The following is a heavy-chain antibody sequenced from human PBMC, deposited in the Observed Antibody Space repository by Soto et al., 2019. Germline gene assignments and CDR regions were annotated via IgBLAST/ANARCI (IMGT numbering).Heavy chain of an antibody. J-gene: IGHJ4*02. V-gene: IGHV4-30-4*01. CDR1: GGSVISGDYY. Sequence: SETLSLTCTVSGGSVISGDYYWTWIRQPPGKGLEWIGYIYYSGSTYYNPSLRSRVTMSVDTSKNQFSLNLSSVTAADTDVYYCSRRTGISDYWGRGILVTVSS. CDR2: IYYSGST. CDR3: SRRTGISDY. D-gene: IGHD7-27*01.